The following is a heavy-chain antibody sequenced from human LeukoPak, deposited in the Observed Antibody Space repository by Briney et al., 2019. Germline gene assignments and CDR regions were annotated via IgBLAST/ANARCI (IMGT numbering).Heavy chain of an antibody. CDR1: GFTFSSYG. Sequence: GGSLRLSCAASGFTFSSYGMHWVRQAPGKGLEWVAVISYDGSNNFYADSVKGRFTISRDNSKNTLYLQMNSLRAEDTAVYYCAREGRGYSYGYLDYWGQGTLVTVSS. CDR2: ISYDGSNN. D-gene: IGHD5-18*01. J-gene: IGHJ4*02. V-gene: IGHV3-30*03. CDR3: AREGRGYSYGYLDY.